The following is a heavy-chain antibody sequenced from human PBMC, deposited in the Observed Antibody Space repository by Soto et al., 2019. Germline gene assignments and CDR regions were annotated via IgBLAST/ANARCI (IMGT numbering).Heavy chain of an antibody. J-gene: IGHJ2*01. CDR3: ASSINDYGDSAHSGYFDL. D-gene: IGHD4-17*01. CDR2: IVVGSGNT. Sequence: QMQLVQSGPEVKKPGTSVKVSCKASGFTFTSSAVQWVRQARGQRLEWIGWIVVGSGNTNYAQKLQERVTITRDMSTSTAYTELSRLRTEDTAVYYCASSINDYGDSAHSGYFDLWGRGTLVTVSS. CDR1: GFTFTSSA. V-gene: IGHV1-58*01.